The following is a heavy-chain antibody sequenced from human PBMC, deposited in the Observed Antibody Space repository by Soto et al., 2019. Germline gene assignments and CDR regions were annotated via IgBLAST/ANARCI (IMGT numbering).Heavy chain of an antibody. J-gene: IGHJ5*02. CDR2: ISPSGGTI. D-gene: IGHD3-10*01. CDR3: VRVGYAYGNDP. V-gene: IGHV3-11*01. CDR1: GFTFSDYY. Sequence: QVQLVESGGGLVKPGGSLRLSCAASGFTFSDYYMSWIRQAPGKGLEWVSYISPSGGTIYYADSVKGRFTLSRDNAMNSLYLQMNSLRAEDTAVYHCVRVGYAYGNDPWGQGTLVAVSS.